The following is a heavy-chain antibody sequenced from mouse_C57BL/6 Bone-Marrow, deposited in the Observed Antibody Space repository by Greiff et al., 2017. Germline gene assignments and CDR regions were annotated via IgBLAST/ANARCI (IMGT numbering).Heavy chain of an antibody. CDR1: GYTFTSYW. J-gene: IGHJ1*03. CDR2: IDPSDSYT. CDR3: AREGRWYFDV. V-gene: IGHV1-50*01. Sequence: QVQLQQPGAELVKPGASVKLSCKASGYTFTSYWMQWVKQRPGQGLEWIGEIDPSDSYTNYNQKFKGKATLTVDTTSSTAYMQLSSLTSEDSAVYYCAREGRWYFDVWGTGTTVTVSA.